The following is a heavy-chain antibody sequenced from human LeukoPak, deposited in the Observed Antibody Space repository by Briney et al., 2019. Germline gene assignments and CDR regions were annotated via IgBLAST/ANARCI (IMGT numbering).Heavy chain of an antibody. CDR2: IRSKAYGGTT. J-gene: IGHJ4*02. CDR3: TRDLGEQWLVAIDY. V-gene: IGHV3-49*04. CDR1: GFTFSSYA. Sequence: GGSLRLSCAASGFTFSSYAMSWVRQAPGKGLEWVGFIRSKAYGGTTEYAASVKGRFTISRDDSKSIAYLQMNSLKTEDTAVYYCTRDLGEQWLVAIDYWGQGTLVTVSS. D-gene: IGHD6-19*01.